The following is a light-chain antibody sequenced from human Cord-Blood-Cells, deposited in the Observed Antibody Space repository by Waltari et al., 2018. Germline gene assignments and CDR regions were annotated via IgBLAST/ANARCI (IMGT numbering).Light chain of an antibody. J-gene: IGKJ4*01. CDR2: LGS. CDR1: QSLLHSNGYNY. CDR3: MQALQTPLT. Sequence: IVLTQSPLSLPVTHGEPAPISCRASQSLLHSNGYNYLDWYLQKPGQSPQLLIYLGSNRASGVPDRFSGSGSGTDFTLKISRVEAEDVGVYYCMQALQTPLTFGGGTKVEIK. V-gene: IGKV2-28*01.